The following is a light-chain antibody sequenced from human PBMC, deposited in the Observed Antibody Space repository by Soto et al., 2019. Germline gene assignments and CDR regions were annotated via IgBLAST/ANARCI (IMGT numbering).Light chain of an antibody. J-gene: IGLJ2*01. CDR1: SGSIASNY. CDR3: QSYDSSNVV. CDR2: EDN. V-gene: IGLV6-57*02. Sequence: NFMLTQPHSVSESPGKTVTISCTGSSGSIASNYVQWYQQRPGSAPTTVIYEDNQRPSGVPDRFSGSVDSSSNSASLTISGMTTEDEADYYCQSYDSSNVVFGVGPTLTVL.